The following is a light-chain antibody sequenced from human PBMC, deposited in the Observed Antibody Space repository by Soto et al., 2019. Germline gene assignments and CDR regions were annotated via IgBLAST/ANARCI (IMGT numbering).Light chain of an antibody. CDR3: QKYNSYPWT. J-gene: IGKJ1*01. CDR2: DAS. Sequence: DIQMTQSPSTLSASVVDRVTITCLASQSISSWLAWYQQKPGKAPKLLIYDASSLESGVPSRFSGSGSGTEFTLTISSLQPDDFATYYCQKYNSYPWTFGQGNKGDIK. V-gene: IGKV1-5*01. CDR1: QSISSW.